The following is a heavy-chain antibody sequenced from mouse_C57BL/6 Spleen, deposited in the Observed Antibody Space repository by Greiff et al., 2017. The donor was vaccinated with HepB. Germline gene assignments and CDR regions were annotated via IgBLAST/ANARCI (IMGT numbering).Heavy chain of an antibody. J-gene: IGHJ4*01. CDR1: GYTFTNYW. D-gene: IGHD1-1*01. V-gene: IGHV1-63*01. Sequence: LQESGAELVRPGTSVKMSCKASGYTFTNYWIGWAKQRPGHGLEWIGDIYPGGGYTNYNEKFKGKATLTADKSSSTAYMQFSSLTSEDSAIYYCARGGYYGSSHAMDYWGQGTSVTVSS. CDR3: ARGGYYGSSHAMDY. CDR2: IYPGGGYT.